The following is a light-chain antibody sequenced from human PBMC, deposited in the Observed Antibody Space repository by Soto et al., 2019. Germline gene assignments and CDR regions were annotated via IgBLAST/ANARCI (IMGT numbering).Light chain of an antibody. J-gene: IGLJ2*01. Sequence: QAVVTQPASVSGSPGQSITISCTGTSSDVGGYNHVSWYQHPPGRAPKLILFGVSDRPSGVSHRFSGSKSGNTASLTISGLQAEDEADYYCCSYTSLSSVVFGGGTKVTVL. V-gene: IGLV2-14*01. CDR3: CSYTSLSSVV. CDR2: GVS. CDR1: SSDVGGYNH.